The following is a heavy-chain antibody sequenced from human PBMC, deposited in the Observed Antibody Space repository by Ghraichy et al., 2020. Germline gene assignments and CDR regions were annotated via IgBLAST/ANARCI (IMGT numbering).Heavy chain of an antibody. CDR2: ISGSGGST. J-gene: IGHJ6*03. V-gene: IGHV3-23*01. D-gene: IGHD3-3*01. CDR1: GFTFSSYA. CDR3: AKDQLFGDFWSGYYYMDV. Sequence: GGSLRLSCAASGFTFSSYAMSWVRQAPGKGLEWVSAISGSGGSTYYADSVKGRFTISRDNPKNTLYLQMNSLRAEDTAVYYCAKDQLFGDFWSGYYYMDVWGKGTTVTVSS.